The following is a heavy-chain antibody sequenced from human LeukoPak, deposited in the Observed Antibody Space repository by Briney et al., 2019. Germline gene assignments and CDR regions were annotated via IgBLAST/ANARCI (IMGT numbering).Heavy chain of an antibody. J-gene: IGHJ3*02. CDR2: IYHSGST. D-gene: IGHD2-2*01. V-gene: IGHV4-4*02. CDR3: ARGERIWVVPAAKKGAFDI. Sequence: PSETLSLTCAVSGGSISSSNWWSWVRQPPGKGLEWIGEIYHSGSTNYNPSLKSRVTISVDTSKNQFSLKLSSVTAADTAVYYCARGERIWVVPAAKKGAFDIWGQGTMVTVSS. CDR1: GGSISSSNW.